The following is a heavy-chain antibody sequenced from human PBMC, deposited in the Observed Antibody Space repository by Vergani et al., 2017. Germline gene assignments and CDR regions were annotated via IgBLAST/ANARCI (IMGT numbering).Heavy chain of an antibody. V-gene: IGHV1-69*01. CDR3: ARASRLNYGSGSYFASLYYYYYYGMDV. J-gene: IGHJ6*02. CDR1: GGTFSSYA. D-gene: IGHD3-10*01. CDR2: IIPIFGTA. Sequence: QVQLVQSGAEVKKPGSSVKVSCKASGGTFSSYAISWVRQAPGQGLEWMGGIIPIFGTANYAQKFQGRVTITADESTSTAYMELSSLRSEDTAVYYCARASRLNYGSGSYFASLYYYYYYGMDVWGQGTTVTVSS.